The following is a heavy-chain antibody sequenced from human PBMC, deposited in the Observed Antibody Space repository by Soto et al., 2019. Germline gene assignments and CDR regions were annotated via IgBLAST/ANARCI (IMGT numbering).Heavy chain of an antibody. D-gene: IGHD3-10*01. J-gene: IGHJ4*02. CDR3: ARRHGLDIDAYY. CDR2: IYYDGSA. V-gene: IGHV4-59*08. CDR1: GASITSDY. Sequence: SETLSLTCTVSGASITSDYWNWIRQPPGKGLECIGNIYYDGSANYNPSLKSRVTISLDTSKNQFSLRLNSVTAADTAVYYCARRHGLDIDAYYWGQGILVT.